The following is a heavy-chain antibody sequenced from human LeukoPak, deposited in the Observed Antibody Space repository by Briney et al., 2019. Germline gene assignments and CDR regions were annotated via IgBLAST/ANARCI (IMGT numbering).Heavy chain of an antibody. CDR2: IYSGGST. Sequence: GGSLRLSCAASGFTVGSNTMSWVRQAPGKGLEWVSIIYSGGSTSYADSVKGRFTISRDNSKNTLYLQMNSLRTEDTAVYYCAKRLLYSYGPGFDYWGQGTLVTVSS. D-gene: IGHD5-18*01. J-gene: IGHJ4*02. CDR1: GFTVGSNT. CDR3: AKRLLYSYGPGFDY. V-gene: IGHV3-66*04.